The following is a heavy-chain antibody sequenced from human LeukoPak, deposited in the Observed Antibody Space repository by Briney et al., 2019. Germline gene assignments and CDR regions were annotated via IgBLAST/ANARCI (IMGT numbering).Heavy chain of an antibody. J-gene: IGHJ4*02. V-gene: IGHV3-30*02. CDR2: IRYDGSNK. CDR3: ATYRQVLLPFES. D-gene: IGHD2-8*02. CDR1: GFIFNSYG. Sequence: GGSLRLSCAVSGFIFNSYGMHWVRQAPGKGLEWVAFIRYDGSNKYYADSVKGRFTISRDNSKNTLYLQMNSLRVEDTAIYYCATYRQVLLPFESWGQGTLVTVSS.